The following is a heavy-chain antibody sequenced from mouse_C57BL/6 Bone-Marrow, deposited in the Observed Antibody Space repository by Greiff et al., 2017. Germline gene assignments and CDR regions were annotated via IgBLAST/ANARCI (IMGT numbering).Heavy chain of an antibody. CDR1: GYAFSSSW. Sequence: QVQLQQSGPELVKPGASVKISCKASGYAFSSSWMNWVKPRPGKGLEWIGRIYPGDGDTNYNGKFKGKATLTADKSSSTAYMQLSSLTSEDSAVYFCARSGYYYGSIYYAMDYWGQGTSVTVSS. CDR3: ARSGYYYGSIYYAMDY. D-gene: IGHD1-1*01. J-gene: IGHJ4*01. V-gene: IGHV1-82*01. CDR2: IYPGDGDT.